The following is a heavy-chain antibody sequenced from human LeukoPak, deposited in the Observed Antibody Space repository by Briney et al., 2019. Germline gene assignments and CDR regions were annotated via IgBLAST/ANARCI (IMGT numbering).Heavy chain of an antibody. Sequence: GGSLRLSCAASGFTFSDYYMSWIRQAPGKGLEWVSYISSSGSTIYYADFVKGRFTISRDNAKNSLYPQMNSLRAEDTAVYYCARSSSSHYYYYGMDVWGQGTTVTVSS. J-gene: IGHJ6*02. V-gene: IGHV3-11*01. D-gene: IGHD6-13*01. CDR1: GFTFSDYY. CDR2: ISSSGSTI. CDR3: ARSSSSHYYYYGMDV.